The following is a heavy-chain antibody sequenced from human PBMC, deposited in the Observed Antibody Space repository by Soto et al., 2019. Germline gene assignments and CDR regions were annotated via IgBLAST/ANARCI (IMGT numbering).Heavy chain of an antibody. V-gene: IGHV4-34*01. CDR3: AIGEAYSNYQAR. CDR1: GGSLSNYY. J-gene: IGHJ4*02. Sequence: QVQLQQWGAGLLKPSEALSLACAVSGGSLSNYYWSWIRQPPGKGLEWVGEIHHTGRTNYNPSLESRVTMSLDTSNPSKYQLSLRLTSVTAADTAVYYCAIGEAYSNYQARWGQGTLVTVSS. CDR2: IHHTGRT. D-gene: IGHD4-4*01.